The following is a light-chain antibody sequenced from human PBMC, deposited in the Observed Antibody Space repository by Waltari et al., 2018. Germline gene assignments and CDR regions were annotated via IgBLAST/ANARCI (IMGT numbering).Light chain of an antibody. V-gene: IGLV2-14*03. J-gene: IGLJ2*01. CDR3: SAFTSSSPVV. Sequence: QSALTQPASVSGSPGQSITISCTGTSSDVGAYIYVSWYQHHPGKAPKLMIYDVISRPSGVSNRFSGSKSGNTASLTISGLQAEDEADYYCSAFTSSSPVVFGGGTKLTVL. CDR1: SSDVGAYIY. CDR2: DVI.